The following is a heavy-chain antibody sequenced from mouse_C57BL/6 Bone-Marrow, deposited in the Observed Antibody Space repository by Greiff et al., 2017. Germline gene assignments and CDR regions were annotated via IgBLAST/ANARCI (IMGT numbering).Heavy chain of an antibody. CDR2: IDPSDSYT. CDR3: ARYGYQAWFAY. Sequence: QVQLQQPGAELVRPGTSVKLSCKASGYTFTSYWMHWVKQRPGQGLEWIGVIDPSDSYTNYNQKFKGKATLTVDTSSSTAYMQLSSLTSEDSAVYYCARYGYQAWFAYWGQGTLVTVSA. D-gene: IGHD2-2*01. J-gene: IGHJ3*01. CDR1: GYTFTSYW. V-gene: IGHV1-59*01.